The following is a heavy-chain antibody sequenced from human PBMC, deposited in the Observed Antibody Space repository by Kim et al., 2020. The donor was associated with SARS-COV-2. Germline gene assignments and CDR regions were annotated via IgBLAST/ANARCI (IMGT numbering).Heavy chain of an antibody. CDR3: VKDWKSDEGDYEY. J-gene: IGHJ4*02. D-gene: IGHD1-1*01. V-gene: IGHV3-23*01. CDR2: ISGGRGNP. Sequence: GGSLRLSCVASGFIFNNYAMSWVRQAPGKGLEWVSSISGGRGNPYYAGSVKGRFTISRDNPQNTLYLQMNSLRVEDTAMYYCVKDWKSDEGDYEYWGQGSLVTVSS. CDR1: GFIFNNYA.